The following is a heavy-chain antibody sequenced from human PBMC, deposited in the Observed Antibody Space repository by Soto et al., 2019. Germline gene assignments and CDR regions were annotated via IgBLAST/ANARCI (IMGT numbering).Heavy chain of an antibody. CDR3: TTDSYSGYDYDYYYYMDV. Sequence: PGGSMELSCAASGFTFSNAWVSWVRQAPGKGLEWVGRIKSKTDGGTTDYAAPVKGRFTISRDDSKNTLYLQMNSLKTEDTAVYYCTTDSYSGYDYDYYYYMDVWGKGTTVTVSS. CDR2: IKSKTDGGTT. V-gene: IGHV3-15*01. J-gene: IGHJ6*03. CDR1: GFTFSNAW. D-gene: IGHD5-12*01.